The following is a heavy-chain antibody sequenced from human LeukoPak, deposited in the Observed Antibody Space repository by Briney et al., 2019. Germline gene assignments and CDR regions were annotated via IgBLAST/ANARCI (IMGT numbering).Heavy chain of an antibody. CDR3: VRENWYYDY. CDR1: GYTFTGYY. CDR2: INPNSGGT. Sequence: ASVKVSCKASGYTFTGYYMHWVRQAPGQGLEWMGWINPNSGGTNYAQKFQGRVTMTRDTSIGIVYMEMSRLRPDDTAVYYCVRENWYYDYWGQGTLVTVSS. V-gene: IGHV1-2*02. J-gene: IGHJ4*02. D-gene: IGHD1-7*01.